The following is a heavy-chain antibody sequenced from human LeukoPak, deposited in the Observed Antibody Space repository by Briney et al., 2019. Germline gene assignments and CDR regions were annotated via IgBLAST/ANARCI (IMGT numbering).Heavy chain of an antibody. V-gene: IGHV3-23*01. D-gene: IGHD2-2*01. CDR1: GFTFSSYA. J-gene: IGHJ4*02. CDR2: ISGSGGST. CDR3: VKSLLGYCSTTNCYDGY. Sequence: GGSLRLSCAASGFTFSSYAMSWVRQAPGKGLEWVSAISGSGGSTFYADSVKGRFTISRDNSKNTLYLQMNSLRAEDTATYYCVKSLLGYCSTTNCYDGYWGQGTLVTVSS.